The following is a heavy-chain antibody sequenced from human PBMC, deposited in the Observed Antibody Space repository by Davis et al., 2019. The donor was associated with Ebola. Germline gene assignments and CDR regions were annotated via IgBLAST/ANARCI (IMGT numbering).Heavy chain of an antibody. CDR3: AKDLKSGSYWMEYDMDV. J-gene: IGHJ6*02. CDR1: GFTFSSYG. D-gene: IGHD1-26*01. Sequence: GESLKISCAASGFTFSSYGMHWVRQAPGKGLEWVAVISYDGSNKYYADSVKGRFTISRDNSKNTLYLQMNSLRAEDTAVYYCAKDLKSGSYWMEYDMDVWGQGTTVTVSS. V-gene: IGHV3-30*18. CDR2: ISYDGSNK.